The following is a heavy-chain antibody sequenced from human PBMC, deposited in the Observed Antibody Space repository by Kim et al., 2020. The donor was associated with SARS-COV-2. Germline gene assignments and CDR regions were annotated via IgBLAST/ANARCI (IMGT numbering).Heavy chain of an antibody. V-gene: IGHV3-11*01. CDR3: ARGSKEYQLLNWFDP. D-gene: IGHD2-2*01. Sequence: GGSLRLSCAASGFTFSDYYMSWIRQAPGKGLEWVSYISSSGSTIYYADSVKGRFTISRDNAKNSLYLQMNSLRAEDTAVYYCARGSKEYQLLNWFDPWGQGTLVTVSS. CDR1: GFTFSDYY. CDR2: ISSSGSTI. J-gene: IGHJ5*02.